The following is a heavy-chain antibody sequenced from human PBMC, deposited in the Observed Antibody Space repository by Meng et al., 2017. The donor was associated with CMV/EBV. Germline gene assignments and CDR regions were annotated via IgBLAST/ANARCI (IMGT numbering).Heavy chain of an antibody. Sequence: ASVKVSCKASGYTFTDYYMHWVRQAPGQGLEWMGWISPNSGGTNYAQKFQGRVTMTGDTSISTAYMELSRLRSDDTAVYYCARDVSSSVLVSWFDPWGQGTLVTVSS. CDR2: ISPNSGGT. J-gene: IGHJ5*02. CDR3: ARDVSSSVLVSWFDP. V-gene: IGHV1-2*02. D-gene: IGHD6-6*01. CDR1: GYTFTDYY.